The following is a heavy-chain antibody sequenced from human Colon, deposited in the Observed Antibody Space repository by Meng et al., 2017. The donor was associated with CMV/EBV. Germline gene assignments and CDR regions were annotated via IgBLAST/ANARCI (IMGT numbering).Heavy chain of an antibody. J-gene: IGHJ6*02. CDR3: ARDLWYSSGVYYGMDV. Sequence: GESLKISCEVSGFTISDRHMSWVRQAPGKGLEWVAVISYDGSNKYYADSVKGRFTISRDNSKNTLYLQMNSLRAEDTAVYYCARDLWYSSGVYYGMDVWGQGTTVTVSS. D-gene: IGHD6-19*01. CDR1: GFTISDRH. CDR2: ISYDGSNK. V-gene: IGHV3-30*03.